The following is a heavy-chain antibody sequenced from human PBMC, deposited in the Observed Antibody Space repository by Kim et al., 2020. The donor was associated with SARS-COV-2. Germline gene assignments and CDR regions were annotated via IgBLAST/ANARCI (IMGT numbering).Heavy chain of an antibody. Sequence: SGKGRFTISRDNAKNTVFLQVNSLEVEDTAVYYCARDLRYSSGCYGPNFDYWGQGALVTVSS. CDR3: ARDLRYSSGCYGPNFDY. V-gene: IGHV3-74*01. D-gene: IGHD6-19*01. J-gene: IGHJ4*02.